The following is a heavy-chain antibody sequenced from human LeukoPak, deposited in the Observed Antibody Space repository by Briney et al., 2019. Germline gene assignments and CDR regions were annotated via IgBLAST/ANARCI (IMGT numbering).Heavy chain of an antibody. J-gene: IGHJ3*02. V-gene: IGHV4-34*01. CDR2: INHSGST. D-gene: IGHD3-3*01. CDR1: GGSFSGYY. CDR3: ARGAWIFGRAFDI. Sequence: SETLSLTCAVYGGSFSGYYWSWIRQPPGKGLEWIGEINHSGSTYYNPSLKSRVTISVDTSKNQFSLKLSSVTAADTAVYYCARGAWIFGRAFDIRGQGTMVTVSS.